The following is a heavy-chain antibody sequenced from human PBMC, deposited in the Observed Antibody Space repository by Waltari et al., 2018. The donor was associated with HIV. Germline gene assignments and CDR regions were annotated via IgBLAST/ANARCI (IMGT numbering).Heavy chain of an antibody. CDR3: ARDQTGTTYGYYYYGMDV. CDR2: IWYDGSNK. D-gene: IGHD1-7*01. V-gene: IGHV3-33*01. CDR1: GFTCGSYG. Sequence: QVQLVESGGGVVQPGRSLRLSCAASGFTCGSYGRHWVRQAPGKGLEWVAVIWYDGSNKYYADSVKGRFTISRDNSKNTLYLQMNSLRAEDTAVYYCARDQTGTTYGYYYYGMDVWGQGTTVTVSS. J-gene: IGHJ6*02.